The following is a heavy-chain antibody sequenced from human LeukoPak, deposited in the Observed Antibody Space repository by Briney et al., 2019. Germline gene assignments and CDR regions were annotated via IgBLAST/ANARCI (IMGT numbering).Heavy chain of an antibody. CDR3: TRDGLYYYDSSGYRYFDY. CDR1: GFTFSSYW. V-gene: IGHV3-7*01. D-gene: IGHD3-22*01. J-gene: IGHJ4*02. Sequence: GGSLRLSCAASGFTFSSYWLSWVRQAPGKGLEWVANIKQDGSEKKYVDSVKGRFTISRDNAKNSLYLQMNSLRAEDTAVYFCTRDGLYYYDSSGYRYFDYWGQGTLVTVSS. CDR2: IKQDGSEK.